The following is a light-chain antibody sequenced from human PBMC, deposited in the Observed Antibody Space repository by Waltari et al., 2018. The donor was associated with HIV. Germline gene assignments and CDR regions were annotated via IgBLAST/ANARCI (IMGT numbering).Light chain of an antibody. CDR3: QQTHTFPIT. V-gene: IGKV1-12*01. Sequence: QVTQSPSSLCLSVGDRHTITCRASQGVSTSLAWYQQKPGKAPQLLIYDASTLPSGVPSRFSGSGSGTEFTLTISSLQPEDFATYYCQQTHTFPITFGQGTRLELK. CDR1: QGVSTS. J-gene: IGKJ5*01. CDR2: DAS.